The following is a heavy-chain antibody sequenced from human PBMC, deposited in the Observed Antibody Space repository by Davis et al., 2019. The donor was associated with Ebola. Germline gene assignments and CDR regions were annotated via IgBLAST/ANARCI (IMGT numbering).Heavy chain of an antibody. J-gene: IGHJ4*02. Sequence: GESLKISCAASGFTFSRYGIHWVRQAPGKGLEWVAVISYSGSNTYYADSVKGRFTISRDNSKNTLYLHMNSLRAEDTAVYYCAKGSENYHDSIGYLHYWGQGTLVTVSS. CDR2: ISYSGSNT. V-gene: IGHV3-30*18. CDR1: GFTFSRYG. CDR3: AKGSENYHDSIGYLHY. D-gene: IGHD3-22*01.